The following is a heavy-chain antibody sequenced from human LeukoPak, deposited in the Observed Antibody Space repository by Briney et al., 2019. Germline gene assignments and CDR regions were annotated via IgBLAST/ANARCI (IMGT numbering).Heavy chain of an antibody. J-gene: IGHJ4*02. D-gene: IGHD1-26*01. CDR1: GFTFSSYG. Sequence: GGSLRLSCAASGFTFSSYGMSWVRQAPGKGLEWVSAISGSGGSTYYADSVKGRFTISRDNAKNSLYLQMNSLRAEDTAVYYCARDLTNGVGATMVYWGQGTLVTVSS. CDR2: ISGSGGST. CDR3: ARDLTNGVGATMVY. V-gene: IGHV3-23*01.